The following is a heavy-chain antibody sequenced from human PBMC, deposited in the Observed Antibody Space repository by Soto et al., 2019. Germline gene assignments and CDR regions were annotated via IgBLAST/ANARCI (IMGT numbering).Heavy chain of an antibody. CDR2: IYPGDSDT. J-gene: IGHJ4*02. V-gene: IGHV5-51*01. D-gene: IGHD6-19*01. Sequence: PXESLTISLKVSGYIFSGYWSGLVRQMPGRGLEWMGVIYPGDSDTRYSPSFQGQVTISADKSLNTAYLQWSNLRTSDTAIYYCARREGTGWPFWGQGTLVTVSS. CDR1: GYIFSGYW. CDR3: ARREGTGWPF.